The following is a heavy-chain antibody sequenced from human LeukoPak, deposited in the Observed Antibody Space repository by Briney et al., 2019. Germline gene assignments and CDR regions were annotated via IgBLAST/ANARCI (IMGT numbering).Heavy chain of an antibody. D-gene: IGHD5-18*01. CDR1: GGSISSYY. Sequence: ASETLSLTCTVSGGSISSYYWSWIRQPPGKGLEWLGYIYYSGSTNYNPSLKSRVTISVDTSKNQFSLKLSSVTAADTAVYYCARTGYSYGYYYYYYMDVWGKGTTVTISS. CDR2: IYYSGST. V-gene: IGHV4-59*01. J-gene: IGHJ6*03. CDR3: ARTGYSYGYYYYYYMDV.